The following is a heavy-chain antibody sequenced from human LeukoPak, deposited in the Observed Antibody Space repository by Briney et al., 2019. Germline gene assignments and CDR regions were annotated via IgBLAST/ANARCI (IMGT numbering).Heavy chain of an antibody. J-gene: IGHJ4*02. V-gene: IGHV5-51*01. CDR2: SYPGGSDT. CDR1: GDSFISYW. D-gene: IGHD3-10*01. Sequence: GESLKISCKGSGDSFISYWIGWVRQMPGKGLEWMGISYPGGSDTRESPSFQGQVTISVDKSISTAYLQWSSLKASDTAMYYCARRMVRGVITSPFDYWGQGTLVTVSS. CDR3: ARRMVRGVITSPFDY.